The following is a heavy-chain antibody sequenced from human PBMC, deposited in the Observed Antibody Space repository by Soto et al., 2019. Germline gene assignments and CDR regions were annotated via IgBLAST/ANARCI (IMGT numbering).Heavy chain of an antibody. CDR1: GYTFTSYD. V-gene: IGHV1-8*01. D-gene: IGHD3-10*01. Sequence: QVQLVQSGAEVKKPEASVKVSCKASGYTFTSYDINWVRQATGQGLEWMGWMNPNSGNTGYAQKFQGRVTMTRNTSISTAYMELSSLRSEDTAVYYCASVRTYYYGSGSPGAFDIWGQGTMVTVSS. J-gene: IGHJ3*02. CDR3: ASVRTYYYGSGSPGAFDI. CDR2: MNPNSGNT.